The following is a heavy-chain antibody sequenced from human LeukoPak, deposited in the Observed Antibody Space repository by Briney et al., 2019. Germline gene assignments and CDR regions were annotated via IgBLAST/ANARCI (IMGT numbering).Heavy chain of an antibody. CDR1: GFTFSSYV. V-gene: IGHV3-23*01. Sequence: GGSVRLSCAASGFTFSSYVMSWVRQAPGKGLEWVSAISGSDGSTYYADSVKGRFTISRDNSKNTLYLQMNSLRAEDTAVYYCLYGSGSYYIYWGQGTLVTVSS. CDR3: LYGSGSYYIY. CDR2: ISGSDGST. D-gene: IGHD3-10*01. J-gene: IGHJ4*02.